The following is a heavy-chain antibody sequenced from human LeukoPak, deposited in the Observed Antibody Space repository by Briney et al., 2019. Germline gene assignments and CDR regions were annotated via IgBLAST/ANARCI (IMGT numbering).Heavy chain of an antibody. D-gene: IGHD3-16*02. CDR1: GYTFLPNH. Sequence: ASVKVSCKTSGYTFLPNHLHWLRQAPRQPPESTAWINPNIGGQNYDEKFQGRVTMTRDTSISTVYMELSRLRSDDTAVYFCARPYDYLWGSYRNDAFEIWGQGTMVTVSS. J-gene: IGHJ3*02. CDR2: INPNIGGQ. CDR3: ARPYDYLWGSYRNDAFEI. V-gene: IGHV1-2*02.